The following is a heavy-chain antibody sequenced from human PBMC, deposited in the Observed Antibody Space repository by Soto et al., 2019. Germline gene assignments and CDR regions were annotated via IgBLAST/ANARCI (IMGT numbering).Heavy chain of an antibody. CDR1: GGSISSGGYS. J-gene: IGHJ6*02. D-gene: IGHD2-21*02. CDR3: ARSPPYCCGDCYRISQLDD. Sequence: PSETLSLTCTVSGGSISSGGYSWSWIRQHQGKGLEWIGYIYYSGRTYYNPSLKSRVTISVDTSKNQFSLKLSSVTAADTAVYYCARSPPYCCGDCYRISQLDDWGQGTRVTVSS. CDR2: IYYSGRT. V-gene: IGHV4-31*03.